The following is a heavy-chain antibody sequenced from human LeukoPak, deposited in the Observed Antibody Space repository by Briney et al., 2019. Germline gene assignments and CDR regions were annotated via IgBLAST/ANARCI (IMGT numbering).Heavy chain of an antibody. CDR2: IVSSGSAK. CDR1: GFTFSDYY. V-gene: IGHV3-11*01. J-gene: IGHJ6*02. CDR3: ARITFVVEGYGMDV. D-gene: IGHD2-21*01. Sequence: GGSLRLSCAASGFTFSDYYMSWIRQAPGKGLEWVSYIVSSGSAKYYADSVKGRFTISRDNAKNSLYLQMNSLRADDTAVYYCARITFVVEGYGMDVWGQGTTVTVSS.